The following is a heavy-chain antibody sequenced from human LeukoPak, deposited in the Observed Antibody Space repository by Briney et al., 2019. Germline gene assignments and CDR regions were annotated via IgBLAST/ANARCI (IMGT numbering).Heavy chain of an antibody. V-gene: IGHV3-48*01. CDR1: GFTFSSYS. CDR2: ISSSSSTI. D-gene: IGHD2-21*02. Sequence: GGSLRLSCAASGFTFSSYSMNWVRQAPGKGLEWVSYISSSSSTIYYADSVKGRFTISRDNAKNSLYLQMNSLRAADTAVYYCARATAYCGGDCYLGEYFQHWGQGTLVTVSS. J-gene: IGHJ1*01. CDR3: ARATAYCGGDCYLGEYFQH.